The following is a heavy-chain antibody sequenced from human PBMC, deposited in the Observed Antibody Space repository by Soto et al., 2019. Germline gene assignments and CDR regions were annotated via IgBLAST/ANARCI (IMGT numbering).Heavy chain of an antibody. J-gene: IGHJ4*02. Sequence: EVQLVESGGGLVQPGGSLRLSCAASGFTFSDHYMDWVRQAPGKGLEWVGRTRNKANSYTTEYAASVKGRFTISRDDSKNSLYLKMNSLKTEDTAVYYCARAAIVGATLPLLFPFDYWGQGTLVTVSS. CDR2: TRNKANSYTT. CDR3: ARAAIVGATLPLLFPFDY. CDR1: GFTFSDHY. D-gene: IGHD1-26*01. V-gene: IGHV3-72*01.